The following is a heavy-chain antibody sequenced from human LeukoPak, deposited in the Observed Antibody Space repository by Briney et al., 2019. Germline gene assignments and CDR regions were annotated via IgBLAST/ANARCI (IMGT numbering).Heavy chain of an antibody. CDR2: ISSSSSYI. V-gene: IGHV3-21*01. D-gene: IGHD3-3*01. CDR3: ARGCAYYDFWSGYYGNWFDP. Sequence: PGGSLRLSCAASGFTFSSYSMNWVRQAPGKGLEWVSSISSSSSYIYYADSVKGRFTISRDNAKNSLYLQMNSLRAADTAVYYCARGCAYYDFWSGYYGNWFDPWGQGTLVTVSS. CDR1: GFTFSSYS. J-gene: IGHJ5*02.